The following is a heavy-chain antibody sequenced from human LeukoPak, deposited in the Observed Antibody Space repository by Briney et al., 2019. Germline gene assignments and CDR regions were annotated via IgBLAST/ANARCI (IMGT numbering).Heavy chain of an antibody. Sequence: ASVKVSCKASGYTFTSYDINWVRQATGQGLEWMGWINPNSGGTNYAQKFQGRVTVTRDTSISSASMEVSSLRSADTAVYYCARGQQWLEAFEHWGQGTLVTVSS. D-gene: IGHD6-19*01. J-gene: IGHJ4*02. CDR2: INPNSGGT. CDR1: GYTFTSYD. CDR3: ARGQQWLEAFEH. V-gene: IGHV1-2*02.